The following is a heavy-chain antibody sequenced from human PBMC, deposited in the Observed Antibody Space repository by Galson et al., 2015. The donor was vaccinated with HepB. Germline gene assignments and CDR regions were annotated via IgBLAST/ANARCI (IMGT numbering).Heavy chain of an antibody. CDR2: SSSSGSI. V-gene: IGHV3-48*02. D-gene: IGHD3-10*01. CDR3: AKILGRWFSEY. CDR1: GFTFSTNS. J-gene: IGHJ4*02. Sequence: SLRLSCAASGFTFSTNSMNWVRQAPGKGLEWLSYSSSSGSIYYADSVKGRFTISRDDAKNSLYLQMNSLRDEDTAVYYCAKILGRWFSEYWGQGTLVTVFS.